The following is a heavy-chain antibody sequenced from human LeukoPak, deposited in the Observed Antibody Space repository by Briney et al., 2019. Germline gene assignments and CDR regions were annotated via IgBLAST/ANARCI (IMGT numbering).Heavy chain of an antibody. D-gene: IGHD6-19*01. V-gene: IGHV1-8*01. Sequence: ASVKVSCTASGYTFTSYDINWVRQATGQGLEWMGWMNPNSGNTGYAQKFQGRVTMTRNISISTAYMELSSLRSEDTAVYYCARGHSSGWLYYYYGMDVWGQGTTVTVSS. CDR3: ARGHSSGWLYYYYGMDV. J-gene: IGHJ6*02. CDR2: MNPNSGNT. CDR1: GYTFTSYD.